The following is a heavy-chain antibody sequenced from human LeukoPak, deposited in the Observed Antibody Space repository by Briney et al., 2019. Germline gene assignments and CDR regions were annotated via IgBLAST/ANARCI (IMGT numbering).Heavy chain of an antibody. CDR1: GFTFSSYS. V-gene: IGHV3-48*04. Sequence: GGSLRLSCAASGFTFSSYSMNWVRQAPGKGLEWVSYISSSSSTIYYADSVKGRFTISRDNAKNSLYLQMNSLRAEDTAVYYCAREEDNADEYLREDYWGQGTLVTVSS. CDR2: ISSSSSTI. D-gene: IGHD2/OR15-2a*01. J-gene: IGHJ4*02. CDR3: AREEDNADEYLREDY.